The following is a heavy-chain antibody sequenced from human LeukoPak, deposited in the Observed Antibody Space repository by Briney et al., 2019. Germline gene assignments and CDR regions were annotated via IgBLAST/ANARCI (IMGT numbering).Heavy chain of an antibody. V-gene: IGHV4-59*01. J-gene: IGHJ4*02. CDR1: GGSISSYY. D-gene: IGHD6-13*01. CDR3: ARGSSSWYGY. CDR2: IYYSGST. Sequence: SETLSLTCTVSGGSISSYYWSWIRQPPGKGLEWIGYIYYSGSTNYNPSLKSRVTISVDTSKNQFSLKLSSVTAADTAVYYCARGSSSWYGYWGQGTLVTVSS.